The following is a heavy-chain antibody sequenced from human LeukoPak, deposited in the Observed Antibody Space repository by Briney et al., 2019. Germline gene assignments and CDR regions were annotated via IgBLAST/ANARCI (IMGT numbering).Heavy chain of an antibody. D-gene: IGHD3-22*01. V-gene: IGHV3-30*03. CDR3: ARDQAYYYDSSEAFDI. CDR1: GFTFSSYS. Sequence: GGSLRLSCAASGFTFSSYSMNWVRQAPGKGLEWVAVISYDGSNKYYADSVKGRFTISRDNSKNTLYLQMNSLRAEDTAVYYCARDQAYYYDSSEAFDIWGQGTMVTVSS. J-gene: IGHJ3*02. CDR2: ISYDGSNK.